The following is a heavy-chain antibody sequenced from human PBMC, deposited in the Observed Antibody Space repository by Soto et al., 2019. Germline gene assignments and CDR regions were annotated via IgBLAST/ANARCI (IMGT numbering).Heavy chain of an antibody. J-gene: IGHJ5*02. D-gene: IGHD4-4*01. CDR2: MNPDSGNI. CDR3: ARGKWGTTLTTGFDP. Sequence: QVQLVQSGAEVKKPGASVKVSCKASGYTFTNYNINWVRQATGQGLERMGWMNPDSGNIGYEQKFQGRLTMTRNTSXXTAYMELSSLRSDDTAVYYCARGKWGTTLTTGFDPWGQGTLVTVSS. V-gene: IGHV1-8*01. CDR1: GYTFTNYN.